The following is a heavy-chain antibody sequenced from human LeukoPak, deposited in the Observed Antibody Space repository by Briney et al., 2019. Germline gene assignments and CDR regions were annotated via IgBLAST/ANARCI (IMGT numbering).Heavy chain of an antibody. D-gene: IGHD4-17*01. Sequence: PSETLSLPCAVYGGSFSGYYWSWIRQPPGKGLEWIGVINHSGSTNYNPSLKSRVTISVDTSKNQFSLKLSSVTAADTAVYYCASYGDYVFDYWGQGTLVTVSS. V-gene: IGHV4-34*01. CDR2: INHSGST. J-gene: IGHJ4*02. CDR1: GGSFSGYY. CDR3: ASYGDYVFDY.